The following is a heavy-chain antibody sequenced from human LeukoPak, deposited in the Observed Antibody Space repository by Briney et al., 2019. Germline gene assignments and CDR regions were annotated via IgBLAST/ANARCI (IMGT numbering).Heavy chain of an antibody. CDR1: GXTFSSYG. CDR2: ISYDGSNK. V-gene: IGHV3-30*18. CDR3: AKDLRGSPTFDP. Sequence: GGSLRLSCAASGXTFSSYGMHWVRQAPGKGREWVAVISYDGSNKYYADSVKGRFTISRDNSKNTLYLQMNSLRAEDTAVYYCAKDLRGSPTFDPWGQGTLVTVSS. J-gene: IGHJ5*02.